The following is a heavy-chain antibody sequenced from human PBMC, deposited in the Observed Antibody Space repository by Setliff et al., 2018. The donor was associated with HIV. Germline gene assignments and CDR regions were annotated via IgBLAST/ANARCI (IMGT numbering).Heavy chain of an antibody. CDR3: ARDPHYFDTSGHYSWFYFDY. J-gene: IGHJ4*02. Sequence: PSETLSLTCTVSGGSMTSSNYYWGWSRQSPGRGLEWIGSISSSGSTTYHPSLRSRVTVSAATSKNQFSLKLTSVTAADTAVYFCARDPHYFDTSGHYSWFYFDYWGQGTLVTVTS. D-gene: IGHD3-22*01. V-gene: IGHV4-39*07. CDR1: GGSMTSSNYY. CDR2: ISSSGST.